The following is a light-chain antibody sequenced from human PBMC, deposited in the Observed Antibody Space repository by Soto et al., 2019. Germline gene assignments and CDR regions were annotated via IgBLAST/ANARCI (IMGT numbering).Light chain of an antibody. Sequence: EMVMRHSPSTLSVSPVERFTLCFTACQSVSGNLAWYQQKPGQPPRLLIFGATTRAPDVHARFSGSGSATEFTLTINNLQSRDSAVYYCQQYNEWPETFGPGTKVDIK. CDR1: QSVSGN. V-gene: IGKV3-15*01. CDR3: QQYNEWPET. J-gene: IGKJ1*01. CDR2: GAT.